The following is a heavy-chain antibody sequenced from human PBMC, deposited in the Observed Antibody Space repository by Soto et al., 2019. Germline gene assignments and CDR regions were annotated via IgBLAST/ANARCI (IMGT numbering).Heavy chain of an antibody. CDR1: GGSFSGYY. D-gene: IGHD2-15*01. V-gene: IGHV4-34*01. CDR3: AGRYCSGGSCLPAFDI. Sequence: QVQLQQWGAGLLKPSETLSLTCAVYGGSFSGYYWSWIRQPPGKGLEWIGEINHSGSTNYNPSLRSRVTMPVDTSKNQFSLKLSSVTAADTAVYYCAGRYCSGGSCLPAFDIWGQGTMVTVSS. CDR2: INHSGST. J-gene: IGHJ3*02.